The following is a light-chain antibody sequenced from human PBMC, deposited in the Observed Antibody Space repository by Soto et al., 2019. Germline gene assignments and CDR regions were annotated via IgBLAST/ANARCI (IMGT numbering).Light chain of an antibody. J-gene: IGKJ1*01. V-gene: IGKV3-20*01. CDR3: LQYGSSPRT. CDR2: DAS. Sequence: EIVLTQSPGTLSLSPGERATLSCRASQSVSSSTYLAWYQQKPGQAPRLLIYDASSRATGIPDRFSGSGSGADFTLTISRLEPEDFAVYYCLQYGSSPRTFGQGTKVEIK. CDR1: QSVSSSTY.